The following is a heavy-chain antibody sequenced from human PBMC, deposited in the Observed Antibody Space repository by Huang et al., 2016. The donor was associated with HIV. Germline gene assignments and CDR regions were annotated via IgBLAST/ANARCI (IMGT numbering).Heavy chain of an antibody. Sequence: EVQLVESGGGLVQPGGSLGLSCATSGFTFSTYWMTWVRQAPGKGLEWVANIKQDGSDKYYVDSVNGRFTISIDNAKNSLYLQMNSLRAEDTAVYYCARAPWFFEYWGQGTLVTVSS. V-gene: IGHV3-7*01. CDR3: ARAPWFFEY. D-gene: IGHD3-9*01. CDR2: IKQDGSDK. J-gene: IGHJ4*02. CDR1: GFTFSTYW.